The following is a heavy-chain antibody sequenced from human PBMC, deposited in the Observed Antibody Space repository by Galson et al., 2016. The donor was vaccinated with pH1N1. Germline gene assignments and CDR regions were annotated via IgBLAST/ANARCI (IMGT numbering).Heavy chain of an antibody. CDR2: IFYSGST. CDR3: AGERYYDFWSGYWDS. D-gene: IGHD3-3*01. CDR1: GASVRSGSYY. V-gene: IGHV4-61*01. Sequence: ETLSLTCNVSGASVRSGSYYWSWIRQPPGKGLEWIGYIFYSGSTKHNPSLKSRVTISIDTSKNQFSLMLTSVTAADTAVYYCAGERYYDFWSGYWDSWGQGTLVTVSS. J-gene: IGHJ5*01.